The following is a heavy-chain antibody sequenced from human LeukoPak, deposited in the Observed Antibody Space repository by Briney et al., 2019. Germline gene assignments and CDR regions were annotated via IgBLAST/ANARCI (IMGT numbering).Heavy chain of an antibody. J-gene: IGHJ4*02. V-gene: IGHV3-33*01. CDR1: GFTFSSYG. Sequence: GRSLRLSCAASGFTFSSYGMQWVRQAPGKGLEWVSVICYDGSSKYYTDSVKGRFAISRDNSKDTLYLQMNSLRADDTGIYYCARSGGRGWYPADYWGQGTLVTVSS. CDR2: ICYDGSSK. CDR3: ARSGGRGWYPADY. D-gene: IGHD6-19*01.